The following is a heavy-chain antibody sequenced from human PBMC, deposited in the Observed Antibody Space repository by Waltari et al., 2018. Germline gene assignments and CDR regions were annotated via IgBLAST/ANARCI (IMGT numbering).Heavy chain of an antibody. J-gene: IGHJ4*02. V-gene: IGHV4-34*01. Sequence: QVQLQQWGAGLLKPSETLSLTCAVYGGSFSGYYWSWIRQPPGKGLEWIGEINHSGSTNYNPPLKSRVTISVDTSKNQFSLKLSSVTAADTAVYYCARGSSIAARPRFAYWGQGTLVTVSS. CDR3: ARGSSIAARPRFAY. D-gene: IGHD6-6*01. CDR1: GGSFSGYY. CDR2: INHSGST.